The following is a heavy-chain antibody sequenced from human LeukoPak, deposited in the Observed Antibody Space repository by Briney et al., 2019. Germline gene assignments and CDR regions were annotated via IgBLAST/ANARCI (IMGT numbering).Heavy chain of an antibody. V-gene: IGHV3-30*18. CDR1: GFTFRSDG. J-gene: IGHJ4*02. D-gene: IGHD6-13*01. CDR2: ISNDGSNK. CDR3: AKDRGSTWSFDY. Sequence: GGSLRLSCAAPGFTFRSDGMHWVRQAPGKGLEWVAVISNDGSNKYYADSVKGRFTVSRDNSKNTLYLQLNSLRAEDTAVYYCAKDRGSTWSFDYWGQGTLVTVSS.